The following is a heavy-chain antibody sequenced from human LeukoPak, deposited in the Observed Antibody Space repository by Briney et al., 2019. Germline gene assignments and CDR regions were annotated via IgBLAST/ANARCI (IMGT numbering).Heavy chain of an antibody. V-gene: IGHV3-48*01. CDR2: MSTSSNTI. D-gene: IGHD5-18*01. CDR1: GYIFGDYS. Sequence: PGGSLRLSCEASGYIFGDYSMSCVRQAPGKGLEWLSFMSTSSNTIYYADSVRGRFTVSRDNAHNSLYLQMNSLTVEDTATYYCARGAAHSYGYFSDYWGQGILVAVSS. CDR3: ARGAAHSYGYFSDY. J-gene: IGHJ4*02.